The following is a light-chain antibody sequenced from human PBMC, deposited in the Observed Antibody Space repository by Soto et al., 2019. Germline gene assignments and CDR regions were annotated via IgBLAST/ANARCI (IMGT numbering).Light chain of an antibody. Sequence: EIVLTQSPPSLPVTPGEPASIACRSSQSLLHSNGYNYLDWDLQKPGQSPQPLIFLGSNRASGVTDRFSGSGSGADFTLKISRVEAEDVGVYYCMQALQTPTFGGGTKVEIK. CDR3: MQALQTPT. CDR2: LGS. V-gene: IGKV2-28*01. CDR1: QSLLHSNGYNY. J-gene: IGKJ4*01.